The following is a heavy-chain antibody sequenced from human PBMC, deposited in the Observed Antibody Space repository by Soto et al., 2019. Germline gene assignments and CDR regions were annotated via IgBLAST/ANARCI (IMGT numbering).Heavy chain of an antibody. J-gene: IGHJ6*02. CDR1: GGSISSSSYY. Sequence: SETLSLTCTVSGGSISSSSYYWGWIRQPPGKGLEWIGSIYYSGSTYYNPSLKSRVTISVDTSKNQFSLKLSSVTAADTAVYYCARDSQGTIFGDYYGMDVWGQGTTVT. V-gene: IGHV4-39*07. CDR3: ARDSQGTIFGDYYGMDV. D-gene: IGHD3-3*01. CDR2: IYYSGST.